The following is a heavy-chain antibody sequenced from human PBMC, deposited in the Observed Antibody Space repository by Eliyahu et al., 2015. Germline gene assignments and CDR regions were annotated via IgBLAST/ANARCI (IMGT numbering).Heavy chain of an antibody. J-gene: IGHJ4*02. CDR1: GFSXXXAXXG. Sequence: QVTLKESGPVLVKPTETLTLTCTVSGFSXXXAXXGVSWXRQPPGKALEWLAHIFSNDEKSYSTSLKSRLTISKDTSKSQVVLTMTNMDPVDTATYYCARIRFVHDYGDPQPFDYWGQGTLVTVSS. V-gene: IGHV2-26*01. CDR3: ARIRFVHDYGDPQPFDY. D-gene: IGHD4-17*01. CDR2: IFSNDEK.